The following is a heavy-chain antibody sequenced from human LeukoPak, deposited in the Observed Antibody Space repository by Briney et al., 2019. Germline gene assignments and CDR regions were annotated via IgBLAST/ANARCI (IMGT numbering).Heavy chain of an antibody. CDR3: ARAKYSSGWYYFDY. V-gene: IGHV4-38-2*02. CDR2: IYHSGST. D-gene: IGHD6-19*01. J-gene: IGHJ4*02. Sequence: SSETLSLTCTVSGYSISSGYYWGWIRQPPGKGLEWIGNIYHSGSTYYNPSLKSRAAISVDTSKNQFSLKLSSVTAADTAVYYCARAKYSSGWYYFDYWGQGTLVTVSS. CDR1: GYSISSGYY.